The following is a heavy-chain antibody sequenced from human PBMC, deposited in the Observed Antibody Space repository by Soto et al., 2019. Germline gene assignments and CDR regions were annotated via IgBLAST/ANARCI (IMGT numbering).Heavy chain of an antibody. J-gene: IGHJ6*04. CDR1: GFTFNIYA. CDR3: AREDDYGYRYINYGLDV. Sequence: GGSLRLSCAASGFTFNIYALHWVRQAPGKGLEWVAVISFDGTKKYYSDSVKGRFTISRDNLKNTLYLQMNNLRVEDAALYFCAREDDYGYRYINYGLDVRRKGTTVTVSS. CDR2: ISFDGTKK. V-gene: IGHV3-30-3*01. D-gene: IGHD4-17*01.